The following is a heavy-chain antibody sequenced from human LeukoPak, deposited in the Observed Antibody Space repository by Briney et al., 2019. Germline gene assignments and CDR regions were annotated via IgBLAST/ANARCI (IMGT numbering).Heavy chain of an antibody. CDR1: GYAFTGYY. V-gene: IGHV1-2*02. CDR2: INPNSGGT. Sequence: ASVKVSCKASGYAFTGYYMHWVRQAPGQGLEWMGWINPNSGGTNYAQKFQGRVTMTRDTSISTAYMELSRLRSDDTAVYYCARGPSITMVRGGQWYYYMDVWGKGTTVTISS. D-gene: IGHD3-10*01. J-gene: IGHJ6*03. CDR3: ARGPSITMVRGGQWYYYMDV.